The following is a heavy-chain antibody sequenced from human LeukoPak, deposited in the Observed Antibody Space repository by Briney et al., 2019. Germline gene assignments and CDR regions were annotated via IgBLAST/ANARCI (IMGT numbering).Heavy chain of an antibody. J-gene: IGHJ3*02. V-gene: IGHV1-2*02. Sequence: GASVKVSCKASGYTFTGYYMHWVRQAPGQGLEWMGWINPNSGGTNYAQKFQGRVTMTRDTSINTAYMELSRLRSDDTAVYYCARDRPDYDSSGYYYAPGREPFDIWGQGTMVTVSS. D-gene: IGHD3-22*01. CDR2: INPNSGGT. CDR1: GYTFTGYY. CDR3: ARDRPDYDSSGYYYAPGREPFDI.